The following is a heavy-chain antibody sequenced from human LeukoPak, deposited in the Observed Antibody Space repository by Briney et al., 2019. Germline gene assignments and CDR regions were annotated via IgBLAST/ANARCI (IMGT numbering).Heavy chain of an antibody. V-gene: IGHV1-2*02. CDR2: INPNSGGT. CDR3: ARGHTIFGVVIAMDV. D-gene: IGHD3-3*01. J-gene: IGHJ6*04. CDR1: GYTFTGYY. Sequence: ASVKVSCKASGYTFTGYYMHRVRQAPGQGLEWMGWINPNSGGTNYAQKFQGRVTMTRDTSISTAYMELSRPRSDDTAVYYCARGHTIFGVVIAMDVWGKGTTVTVSS.